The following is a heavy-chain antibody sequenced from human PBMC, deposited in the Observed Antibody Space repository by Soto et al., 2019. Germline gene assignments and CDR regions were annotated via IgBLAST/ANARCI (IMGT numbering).Heavy chain of an antibody. CDR3: AKDKPAAGSQWLVPI. Sequence: GGSLRLSCAASGFTFSSCAMTWVRHAPGMGLQWVSAISDSGGSTYYADSVRGRFTISRDNSKNTLYLQLNSLGAEDTAVYYCAKDKPAAGSQWLVPIWGRGTLVTVSS. CDR2: ISDSGGST. J-gene: IGHJ4*02. CDR1: GFTFSSCA. V-gene: IGHV3-23*01. D-gene: IGHD6-19*01.